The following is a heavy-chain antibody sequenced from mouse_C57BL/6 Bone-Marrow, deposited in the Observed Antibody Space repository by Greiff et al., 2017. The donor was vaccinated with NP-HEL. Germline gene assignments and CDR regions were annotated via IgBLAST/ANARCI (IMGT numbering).Heavy chain of an antibody. CDR1: GFNIKDYY. Sequence: VQLQQSGAELVKPGASVKLSCTASGFNIKDYYMHWVKQRTEQGLEWIGRIDPEDGETKYAPKFQGKATITADTSSNTAYLQLSSQTSEDTAVYYCACYGNYYYWGQGTTLTVSS. CDR2: IDPEDGET. D-gene: IGHD2-1*01. V-gene: IGHV14-2*01. J-gene: IGHJ2*01. CDR3: ACYGNYYY.